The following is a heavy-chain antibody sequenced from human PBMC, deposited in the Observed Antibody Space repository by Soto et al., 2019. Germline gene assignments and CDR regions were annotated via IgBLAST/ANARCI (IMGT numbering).Heavy chain of an antibody. D-gene: IGHD3-3*01. J-gene: IGHJ4*02. Sequence: EVQLVESGGGLVQPGGPLTLSCATSGFTFSDSAVHWVRLASGKGLEWVGRIRSKPKNYTTTYSTSVRGRFTISRDDSKKMAYLQMDSLQTEDTAVYFCTRWLSGDYTHFDYWGQGTLVTVSS. CDR1: GFTFSDSA. CDR2: IRSKPKNYTT. V-gene: IGHV3-73*01. CDR3: TRWLSGDYTHFDY.